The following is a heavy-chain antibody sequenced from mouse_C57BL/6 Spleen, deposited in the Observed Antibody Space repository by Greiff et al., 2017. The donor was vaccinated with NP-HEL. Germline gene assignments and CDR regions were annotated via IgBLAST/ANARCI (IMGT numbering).Heavy chain of an antibody. CDR2: INYDGSST. D-gene: IGHD2-5*01. V-gene: IGHV5-16*01. J-gene: IGHJ4*01. CDR3: ARESNYVDYYAMDY. Sequence: VQLKESEGGLVQPGSSMKLSCTASGFTFSDYYMAWVRQVPEKGLEWVANINYDGSSTYYLDSLKSRFIISRDNAKNILYLQMSSLKSEDTATYYCARESNYVDYYAMDYWGQGTSVTVSS. CDR1: GFTFSDYY.